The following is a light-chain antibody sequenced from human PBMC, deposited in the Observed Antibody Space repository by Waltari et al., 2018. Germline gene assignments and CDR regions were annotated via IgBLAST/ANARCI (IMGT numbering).Light chain of an antibody. V-gene: IGLV2-23*02. CDR2: EVS. Sequence: QSALTQPASVSGSPGQSITISCTGTRSDVVSYKLFSWYQQHPGKAPKLMIYEVSKRPSGVSNRFSGSKSGNTASLTISGLQAEDEADYYCCSYAGSSTWVFGGGTKVTVL. J-gene: IGLJ3*02. CDR3: CSYAGSSTWV. CDR1: RSDVVSYKL.